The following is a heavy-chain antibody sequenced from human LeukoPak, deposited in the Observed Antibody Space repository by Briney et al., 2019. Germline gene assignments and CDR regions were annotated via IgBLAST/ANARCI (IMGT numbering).Heavy chain of an antibody. CDR2: IYHSGST. D-gene: IGHD6-6*01. CDR1: GGSISSGGYS. Sequence: SETLSLTCAVSGGSISSGGYSWSWIRQPPGKGLEWIGYIYHSGSTYYNPSLKSRVTISVDRSKNQFSLKLSSVTAADTAVYYCARDSPYSSSPGLFDYWGQGTLVTVSS. V-gene: IGHV4-30-2*01. CDR3: ARDSPYSSSPGLFDY. J-gene: IGHJ4*02.